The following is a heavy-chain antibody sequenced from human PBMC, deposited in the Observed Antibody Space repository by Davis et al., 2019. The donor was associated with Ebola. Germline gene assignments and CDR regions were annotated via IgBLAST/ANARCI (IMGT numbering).Heavy chain of an antibody. CDR2: IGGSGDGL. CDR3: ARSRFYGDYSFDY. V-gene: IGHV3-11*01. CDR1: GFTFSDFY. Sequence: PGGSLRLSCAASGFTFSDFYMSWIRQAPGKGLESVSYIGGSGDGLYFADSVKGRFTVSRDNAKNLLFLQMSSLRADDTAVYYCARSRFYGDYSFDYWGQGALVTVSS. D-gene: IGHD4-17*01. J-gene: IGHJ4*02.